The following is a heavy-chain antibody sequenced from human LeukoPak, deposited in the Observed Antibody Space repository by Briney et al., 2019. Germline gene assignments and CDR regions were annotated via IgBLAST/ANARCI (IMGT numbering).Heavy chain of an antibody. CDR3: ARLHYYDSSGDYYYMDV. D-gene: IGHD3-22*01. Sequence: PSETLSLTCTVSGGSISSGDYYWSWIRQPPGKDLEWIGYIYYSGSTYYNPSLKSRVTISVDTSKNQFSLKLRSVTAADTAVYYCARLHYYDSSGDYYYMDVWGKGTTVTVSS. J-gene: IGHJ6*03. CDR2: IYYSGST. CDR1: GGSISSGDYY. V-gene: IGHV4-30-4*08.